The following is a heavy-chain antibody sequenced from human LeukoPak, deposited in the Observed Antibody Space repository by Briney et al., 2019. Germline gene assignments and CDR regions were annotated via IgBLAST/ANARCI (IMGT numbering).Heavy chain of an antibody. J-gene: IGHJ5*02. CDR3: AAHHDYGDNWFDP. D-gene: IGHD4-17*01. CDR2: INWNGGST. Sequence: PGGSLRLSCAASGFTFDDFGMSWVRQAPGKGLEWVSGINWNGGSTGYADSVKGRFTISRDNAKNSLYLQMNCLRAERTALYDCAAHHDYGDNWFDPWGQGTLVAVSS. CDR1: GFTFDDFG. V-gene: IGHV3-20*01.